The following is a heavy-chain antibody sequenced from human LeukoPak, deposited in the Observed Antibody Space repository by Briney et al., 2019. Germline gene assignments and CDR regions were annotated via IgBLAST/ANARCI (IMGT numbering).Heavy chain of an antibody. Sequence: PGGSLRLSCAASGFTFSTYGMHWVRQAPGKGLEWVAFIRYDGRNKYYADSVKGRFTISRDNSKNTLCLQMNSLRAEDTAVYYCAKFNRQYCSSISCYGGFDYWGQGTLVTVSS. V-gene: IGHV3-30*02. CDR3: AKFNRQYCSSISCYGGFDY. CDR1: GFTFSTYG. J-gene: IGHJ4*02. D-gene: IGHD2-2*01. CDR2: IRYDGRNK.